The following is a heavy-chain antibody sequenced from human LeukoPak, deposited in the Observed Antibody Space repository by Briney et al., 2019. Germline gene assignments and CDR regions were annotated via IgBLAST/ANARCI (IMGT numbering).Heavy chain of an antibody. CDR2: IWYDGSQK. V-gene: IGHV3-33*01. CDR3: ATNRIMIREYYFDY. J-gene: IGHJ4*02. D-gene: IGHD3-16*01. CDR1: GFTFRSYG. Sequence: TGGSLRLSCAASGFTFRSYGMHWVRQAPGKGLEWVAVIWYDGSQKYYPDSVKGRFTISRDNSKNTLFLQMNSLRAEDTAVYYCATNRIMIREYYFDYWGQGTLVTVSS.